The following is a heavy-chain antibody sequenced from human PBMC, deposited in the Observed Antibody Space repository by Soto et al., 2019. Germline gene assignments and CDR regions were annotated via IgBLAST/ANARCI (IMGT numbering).Heavy chain of an antibody. J-gene: IGHJ1*01. V-gene: IGHV1-2*02. CDR2: INPNSGGT. CDR1: GYTFTGYY. Sequence: QVQLVQSGAEVKKPGASVKVSCKASGYTFTGYYMHWVRQAPGQGLEWMGWINPNSGGTNYAQKFQGMVTMTRDTSISTAYMELSRLRSDDTAVYYCARGGWALVVVITTWAEYFQHWGQGTLVTVSS. CDR3: ARGGWALVVVITTWAEYFQH. D-gene: IGHD3-22*01.